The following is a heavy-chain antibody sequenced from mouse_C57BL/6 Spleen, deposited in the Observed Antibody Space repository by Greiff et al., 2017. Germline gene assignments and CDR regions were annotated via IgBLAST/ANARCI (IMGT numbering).Heavy chain of an antibody. D-gene: IGHD1-1*01. CDR3: ARSTVVAHFDY. J-gene: IGHJ2*01. CDR1: GYTFTSYG. V-gene: IGHV1-81*01. CDR2: IYPGSGNT. Sequence: VQLKESGAELARPGASVKLSCKASGYTFTSYGISWVKQRTGQGLEWIGEIYPGSGNTYYNEKFKGKATLTADKSSSTAYMELRSLTSEDSAVYFCARSTVVAHFDYWGQGTTLTVSS.